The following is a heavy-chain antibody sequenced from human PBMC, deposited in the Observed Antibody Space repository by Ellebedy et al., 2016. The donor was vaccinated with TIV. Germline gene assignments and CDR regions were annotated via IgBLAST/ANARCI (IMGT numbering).Heavy chain of an antibody. J-gene: IGHJ4*02. D-gene: IGHD1/OR15-1a*01. CDR2: VSHSEGT. CDR1: GGSFSGPY. CDR3: VRGSDWNKVGY. Sequence: SETLSLTCAVSGGSFSGPYWNWVRQPPGKGLEWIGEVSHSEGTHYNSSLESRVTISLDTSNNQFSLKMTSVTAADTAVYYCVRGSDWNKVGYWGQGTLVTVSS. V-gene: IGHV4-34*01.